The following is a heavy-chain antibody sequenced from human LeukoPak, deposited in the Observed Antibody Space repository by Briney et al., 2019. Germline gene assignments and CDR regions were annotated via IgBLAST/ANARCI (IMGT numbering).Heavy chain of an antibody. CDR2: INPNSGGT. CDR3: ARESPPSYYGSGSYYYYYYMDV. J-gene: IGHJ6*03. D-gene: IGHD3-10*01. Sequence: ASVKVSCKASGYTFTGYYMHWVRQAPGQGLEWMGWINPNSGGTNYAQKFQGRVTMTRDTSISTAYMELSRLRSDDTAVYYCARESPPSYYGSGSYYYYYYMDVWGKGTTVTISS. CDR1: GYTFTGYY. V-gene: IGHV1-2*02.